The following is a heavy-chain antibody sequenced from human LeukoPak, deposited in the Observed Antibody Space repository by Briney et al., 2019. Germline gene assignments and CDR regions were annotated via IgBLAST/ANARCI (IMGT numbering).Heavy chain of an antibody. V-gene: IGHV4-61*02. CDR1: GGSIRRGSYY. CDR2: IYTSGSN. J-gene: IGHJ6*03. CDR3: ARWGIAAAGTLGYMDV. Sequence: TQSLTCPVSGGSIRRGSYYWSWIRQPAGKALEWIGRIYTSGSNNYNSSLKSRVTISVDTSKNQFSLKLSSVTAADTAVYYCARWGIAAAGTLGYMDVWGKGTTVTVSS. D-gene: IGHD6-13*01.